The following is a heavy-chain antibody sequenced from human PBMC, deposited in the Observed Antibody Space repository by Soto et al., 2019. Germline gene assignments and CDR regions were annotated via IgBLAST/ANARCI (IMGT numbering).Heavy chain of an antibody. CDR1: GGTFSSYA. D-gene: IGHD4-4*01. Sequence: QVQLVQSGAEVKKPGSSVKVSCKASGGTFSSYAISWVRQAPGQGLEWMGGIIPIFGTANYAQKFQCRVTITADESTSIAYMELSSLRSEDTAVYYCARGGNYVTYYYCGMDVWGQGTTVTVSS. J-gene: IGHJ6*02. CDR3: ARGGNYVTYYYCGMDV. V-gene: IGHV1-69*01. CDR2: IIPIFGTA.